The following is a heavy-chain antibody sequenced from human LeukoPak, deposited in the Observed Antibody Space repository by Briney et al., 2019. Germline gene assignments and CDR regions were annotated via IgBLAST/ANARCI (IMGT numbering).Heavy chain of an antibody. CDR2: ISSRSSTI. J-gene: IGHJ4*02. CDR3: ARGIYYDSSGYFDY. CDR1: GFTYSSYS. D-gene: IGHD3-22*01. Sequence: GGSLRLSCAASGFTYSSYSMNWVRQAPGKGLEWVAYISSRSSTIYHADSVKGRFTIFRDNAKNSLYLQMNSLRDEDTAVYYCARGIYYDSSGYFDYWGQGTLVTVSS. V-gene: IGHV3-48*02.